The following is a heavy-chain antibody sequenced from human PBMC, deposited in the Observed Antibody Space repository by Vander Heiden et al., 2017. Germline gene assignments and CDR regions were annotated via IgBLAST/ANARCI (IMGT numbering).Heavy chain of an antibody. V-gene: IGHV4-39*01. Sequence: QLQLQESGPGLVKPPETLSLTCTVSGASISSTYYWGWIRQPPGKGLEWIGSIFSTGTTYDNPSLGSRLSISVDMSKNQFSLRLRSVTAADTALYYCAILIREGYNEFDYWGQGSLVTVSS. D-gene: IGHD3-16*01. CDR3: AILIREGYNEFDY. CDR2: IFSTGTT. CDR1: GASISSTYY. J-gene: IGHJ4*02.